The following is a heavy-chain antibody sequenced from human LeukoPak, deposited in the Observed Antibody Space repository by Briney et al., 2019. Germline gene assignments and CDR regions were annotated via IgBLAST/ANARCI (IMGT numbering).Heavy chain of an antibody. Sequence: GGSLRLSCAASGFTFSSYAMSWVRQAPGKGLEWVSAISGSGGSTYYADSVKGRFTISRDNSKNTLYLQVNSLRAEDTAVYYCAKDSSGGSSSWGDYFDYWGQGTLVTVSS. J-gene: IGHJ4*02. CDR2: ISGSGGST. CDR1: GFTFSSYA. CDR3: AKDSSGGSSSWGDYFDY. V-gene: IGHV3-23*01. D-gene: IGHD6-13*01.